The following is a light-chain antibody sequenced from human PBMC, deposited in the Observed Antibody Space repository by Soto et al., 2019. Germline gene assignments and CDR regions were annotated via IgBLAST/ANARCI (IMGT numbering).Light chain of an antibody. CDR1: QSVINN. CDR3: QQYKEWPPWT. J-gene: IGKJ1*01. CDR2: AAS. Sequence: EIVMTQSPATLSLSPVERSTLSCRASQSVINNLAWYQQKPGQAPRLLIYAASARATGIPARFSGSGSGTEFTLTISSLQSEDFAIYYCQQYKEWPPWTFGQGTKVDIK. V-gene: IGKV3-15*01.